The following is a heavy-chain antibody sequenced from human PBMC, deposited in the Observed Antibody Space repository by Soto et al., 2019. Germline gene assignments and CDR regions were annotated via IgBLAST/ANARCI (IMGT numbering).Heavy chain of an antibody. J-gene: IGHJ6*03. D-gene: IGHD2-8*01. CDR2: IYPGDSDT. Sequence: GESLKISCKGSGYSFTSYWIGWVRQMPGKGLEWMGIIYPGDSDTRYSPSFQGQVTISADKSISTAYLQWSSLKASDTAMNYSASTGYCTNGFFDHESYSYYYMDGRRQALTVLVSS. CDR3: ASTGYCTNGFFDHESYSYYYMDG. CDR1: GYSFTSYW. V-gene: IGHV5-51*01.